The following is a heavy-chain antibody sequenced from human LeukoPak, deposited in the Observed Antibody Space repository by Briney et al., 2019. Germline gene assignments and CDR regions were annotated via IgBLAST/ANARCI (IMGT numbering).Heavy chain of an antibody. J-gene: IGHJ4*02. CDR2: ISGSGGST. CDR3: AKGRGYSYGFDY. V-gene: IGHV3-23*01. CDR1: GFTFSSYA. D-gene: IGHD5-18*01. Sequence: PGGSLRLSCAASGFTFSSYAMSWVRQAPGEGLEWVSAISGSGGSTDYADSVKGRFTISRDNSKNTLYLQMNSLRAEDTAVYYCAKGRGYSYGFDYWDQGTLVTVSS.